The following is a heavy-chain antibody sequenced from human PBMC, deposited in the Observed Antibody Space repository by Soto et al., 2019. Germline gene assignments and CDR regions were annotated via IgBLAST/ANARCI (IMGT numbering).Heavy chain of an antibody. J-gene: IGHJ3*02. CDR2: IYYSGST. CDR1: GGSISSYY. V-gene: IGHV4-59*01. Sequence: QVQLQESGPGLVKPSETLSLTCTVSGGSISSYYWSLIRQPPGKGLVWIGYIYYSGSTNYNPSLKSRVTISVDTSKNQFSLKLSSVTAADTAVYYCARRYGYAFDIWGQGTMVTVSS. D-gene: IGHD4-17*01. CDR3: ARRYGYAFDI.